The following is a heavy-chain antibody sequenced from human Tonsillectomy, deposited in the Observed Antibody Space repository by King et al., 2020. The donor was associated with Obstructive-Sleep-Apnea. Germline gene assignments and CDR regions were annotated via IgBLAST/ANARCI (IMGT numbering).Heavy chain of an antibody. CDR3: ARVSDYYDSSGYYGSFDY. CDR1: GFTFSSYS. D-gene: IGHD3-22*01. V-gene: IGHV3-21*01. Sequence: VQLVESGGGLVKPGGSLRLSCAASGFTFSSYSMTWVRQAPGRGLEVVSSISGSSSYIYYAASLKGRFTISRENAKNSLYLQMNSLRTADTAVYYCARVSDYYDSSGYYGSFDYWGQGTLVTVSS. J-gene: IGHJ4*02. CDR2: ISGSSSYI.